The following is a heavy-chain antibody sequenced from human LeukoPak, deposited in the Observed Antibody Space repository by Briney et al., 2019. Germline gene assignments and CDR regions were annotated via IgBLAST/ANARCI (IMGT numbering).Heavy chain of an antibody. D-gene: IGHD1-26*01. CDR1: GFTFSSYG. J-gene: IGHJ4*02. Sequence: PGGSLRLSCAASGFTFSSYGMHWVRQAPGKGLEWVAVISYDGSNKYYADSVKGRFTISRDNSKNTLYLQMNSLRAEDTAVYYCARDTREWELLFEFDYWGQGTLVTVSS. CDR2: ISYDGSNK. V-gene: IGHV3-30*03. CDR3: ARDTREWELLFEFDY.